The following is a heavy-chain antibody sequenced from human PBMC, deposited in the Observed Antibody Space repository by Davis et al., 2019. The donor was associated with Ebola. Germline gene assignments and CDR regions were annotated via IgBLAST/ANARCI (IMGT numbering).Heavy chain of an antibody. CDR3: AKDRQPYCSGGSCYSGLDF. CDR1: GFTFSSYG. CDR2: ISKDGSDK. Sequence: PGGSLRLSCAASGFTFSSYGMHWVRQAPGKGLEWVTFISKDGSDKYYADSVKGRFTDSRDNSKNTLFLQMNRLRAEDTAVYHCAKDRQPYCSGGSCYSGLDFWGQGTLVTVSS. J-gene: IGHJ4*02. D-gene: IGHD2-15*01. V-gene: IGHV3-30*18.